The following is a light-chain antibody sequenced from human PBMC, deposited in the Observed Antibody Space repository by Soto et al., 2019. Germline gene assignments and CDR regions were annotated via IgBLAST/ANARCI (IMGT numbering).Light chain of an antibody. CDR1: QSISSW. CDR3: QQSYSTPWT. V-gene: IGKV1-5*03. J-gene: IGKJ1*01. Sequence: DMHMTQSPSTLSASVVDIVAVAFVASQSISSWLAWYQQKPGKAPKLLIYKASSLESGVPSRFSGSGSGTEFTLTISSLQPDDFATYYCQQSYSTPWTFGQGTKVDIK. CDR2: KAS.